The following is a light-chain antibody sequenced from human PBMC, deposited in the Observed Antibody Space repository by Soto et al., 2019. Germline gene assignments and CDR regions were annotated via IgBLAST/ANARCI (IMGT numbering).Light chain of an antibody. CDR2: EVS. Sequence: QSVLTHTASASGSPRQSITISCTGTGSEVGAYTSVSLYQQHPGKAPKLIIYEVSNRPPGVSTRFSGSKSASTASLTISGLQAEDEAHYYCSSYTSDNRDYVFATGTKVTVL. V-gene: IGLV2-14*01. J-gene: IGLJ1*01. CDR3: SSYTSDNRDYV. CDR1: GSEVGAYTS.